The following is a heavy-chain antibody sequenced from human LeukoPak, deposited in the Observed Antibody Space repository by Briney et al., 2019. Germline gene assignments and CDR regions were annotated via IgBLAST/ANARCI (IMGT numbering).Heavy chain of an antibody. D-gene: IGHD2-15*01. CDR3: VKGAAYHLGDAFDI. J-gene: IGHJ3*02. CDR1: GFTFDDYV. CDR2: ISWNSGTI. Sequence: PGGSLRLSCAASGFTFDDYVMNWVRQAPGKGLEWVSGISWNSGTIGYADSVKGRFTISRDNAKNSLYLQMNSLRAEDTALYYCVKGAAYHLGDAFDIWGQGTMATVSS. V-gene: IGHV3-9*01.